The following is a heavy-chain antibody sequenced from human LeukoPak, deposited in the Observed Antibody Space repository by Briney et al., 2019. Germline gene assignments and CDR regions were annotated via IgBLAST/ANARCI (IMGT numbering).Heavy chain of an antibody. D-gene: IGHD3-10*01. CDR1: GFTLLSHG. CDR3: ARDKAGSGSYYQDY. J-gene: IGHJ4*02. Sequence: GVLRLSLSAAGFTLLSHGGHWGRQGPGKGLEGVAVIWYDGSNKYYADSVKGRFTISRDNSKNTLYLQMNSLRAEDTAVYYCARDKAGSGSYYQDYWGQGTLVTVSS. V-gene: IGHV3-33*01. CDR2: IWYDGSNK.